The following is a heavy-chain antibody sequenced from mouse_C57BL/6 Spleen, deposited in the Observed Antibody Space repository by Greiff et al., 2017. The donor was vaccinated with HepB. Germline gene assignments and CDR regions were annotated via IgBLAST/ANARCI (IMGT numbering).Heavy chain of an antibody. J-gene: IGHJ4*01. V-gene: IGHV1-15*01. D-gene: IGHD1-1*01. CDR2: IDPETGGT. CDR1: GYTFTDYE. Sequence: QVQLQQSGAELVRPGASVTLSCKASGYTFTDYEMHWVKQTPVHGLEWIGAIDPETGGTAYNQKFKGKAILTADKSSSTAYMELRSLTSEDSAVYYCTRVQIYYYGSSSSMDYWGQGTSVTVSS. CDR3: TRVQIYYYGSSSSMDY.